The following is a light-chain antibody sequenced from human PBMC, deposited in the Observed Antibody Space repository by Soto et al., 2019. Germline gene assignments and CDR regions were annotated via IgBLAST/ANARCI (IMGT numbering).Light chain of an antibody. J-gene: IGKJ4*01. V-gene: IGKV1-9*01. CDR3: QQLDTYPLT. CDR1: QDINSY. Sequence: DIQLTQSPSFLSASVGDRVTITCRASQDINSYLAWYQQKPGKAPNLLIYSASTLQSGVPSRFSCSGSGTEFTLTISSLQPEDFVTYYCQQLDTYPLTFGGGTKVEIK. CDR2: SAS.